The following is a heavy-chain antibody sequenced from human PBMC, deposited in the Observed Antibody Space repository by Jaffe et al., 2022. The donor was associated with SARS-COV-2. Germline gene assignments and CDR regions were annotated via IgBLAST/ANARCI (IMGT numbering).Heavy chain of an antibody. CDR1: GFTFVTYG. V-gene: IGHV3-23*04. Sequence: EVDLVESGGGLVQPGGSLRLSCAVSGFTFVTYGLTWVRQAPGKGLEWVSSIRGYGSTTYYPDSVKGRFTVSRDNSKNTLYLQMNSLRAEDTGVYYCAKTPGDSYYHLDVWGRGTTVTVSS. J-gene: IGHJ6*03. D-gene: IGHD7-27*01. CDR3: AKTPGDSYYHLDV. CDR2: IRGYGSTT.